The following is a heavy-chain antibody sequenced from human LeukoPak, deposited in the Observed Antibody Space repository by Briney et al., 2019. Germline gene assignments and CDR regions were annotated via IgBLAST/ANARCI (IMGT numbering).Heavy chain of an antibody. CDR1: GHTFPSYD. V-gene: IGHV1-8*03. Sequence: ASVKVSCKASGHTFPSYDINWVRQATGQGLEWMGWMNPNSGNTGYAQKFQGRVTITRNTSISTAYMELNSLRSEDTAVYYCARDYRDVLLWFGELSHWGQGTLVTVSS. D-gene: IGHD3-10*01. CDR3: ARDYRDVLLWFGELSH. CDR2: MNPNSGNT. J-gene: IGHJ4*02.